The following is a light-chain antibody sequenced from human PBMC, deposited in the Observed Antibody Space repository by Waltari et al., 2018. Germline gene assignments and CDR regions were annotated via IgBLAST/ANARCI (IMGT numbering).Light chain of an antibody. V-gene: IGKV3-20*01. J-gene: IGKJ2*01. Sequence: EIVLTQSPGTLSLSPGERATLSCRASQSVRNNYLAWYQQRPGQAPRLLIYGATSRATGIPDRFSGSRSGTDFTLTISRLEPEDFAVYYCQQYQSSLYTFGQGTKVEI. CDR2: GAT. CDR1: QSVRNNY. CDR3: QQYQSSLYT.